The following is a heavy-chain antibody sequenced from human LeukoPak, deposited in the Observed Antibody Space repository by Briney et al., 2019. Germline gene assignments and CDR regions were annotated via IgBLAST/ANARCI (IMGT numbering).Heavy chain of an antibody. CDR2: ISTSSSYI. CDR3: ARDPLDTAMVTYYYYYGMDV. D-gene: IGHD5-18*01. V-gene: IGHV3-21*01. CDR1: GFIFSNYN. Sequence: GGSLRLSCAASGFIFSNYNMNWVRQAPGKGLEWVSSISTSSSYILYAGSVKGRFIMSRDNAKDSLYLRMNSLRAEDTAVYYCARDPLDTAMVTYYYYYGMDVWGQGTTVTVSS. J-gene: IGHJ6*02.